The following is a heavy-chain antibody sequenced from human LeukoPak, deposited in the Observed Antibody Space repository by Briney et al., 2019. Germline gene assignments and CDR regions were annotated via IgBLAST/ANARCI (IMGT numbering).Heavy chain of an antibody. CDR1: GGSISSSNW. D-gene: IGHD2-2*01. V-gene: IGHV4-4*02. CDR2: IYHSGST. J-gene: IGHJ4*02. Sequence: SGTLSLTCAVSGGSISSSNWWSWVRQPPGKGLEWIGEIYHSGSTNYNPSLKSRVTISVDKSKNQFSLKLSSVTAADTAVYHCASLRYGPGYCSSTSCYAGYYFDYWGQGTLVTVSS. CDR3: ASLRYGPGYCSSTSCYAGYYFDY.